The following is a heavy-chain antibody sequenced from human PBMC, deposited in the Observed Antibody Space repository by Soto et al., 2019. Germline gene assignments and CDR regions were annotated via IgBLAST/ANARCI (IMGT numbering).Heavy chain of an antibody. CDR3: ARHVLLWFGELLSWFDP. CDR2: IYYSGST. CDR1: GGSISSYY. Sequence: QVQLQESGPGLVKPSETLSLTCTVSGGSISSYYWSWIRQPPGKGLEWIGYIYYSGSTNYNPSLKSRVTISVDTSKNQFSLKLSSVTAADTAVYYCARHVLLWFGELLSWFDPWGQGTLVTVSS. J-gene: IGHJ5*02. D-gene: IGHD3-10*01. V-gene: IGHV4-59*01.